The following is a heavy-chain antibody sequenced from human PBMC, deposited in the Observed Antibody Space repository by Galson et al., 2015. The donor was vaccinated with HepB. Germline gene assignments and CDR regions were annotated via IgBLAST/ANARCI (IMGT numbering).Heavy chain of an antibody. D-gene: IGHD5-12*01. CDR3: ARDSGYDPHFDY. CDR1: GFTFSSYG. CDR2: IWYDGSNK. J-gene: IGHJ4*02. V-gene: IGHV3-33*01. Sequence: SLRLSCAASGFTFSSYGMHWVRQAPGKGLEWVAVIWYDGSNKYYADSVKGRFTISRDSSKNTLYLQMNSLRAEDTAVYYCARDSGYDPHFDYWGQGTLVTVSS.